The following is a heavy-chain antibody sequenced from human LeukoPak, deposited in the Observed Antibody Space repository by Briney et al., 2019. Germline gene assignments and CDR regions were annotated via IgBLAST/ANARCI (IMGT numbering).Heavy chain of an antibody. V-gene: IGHV1-69*13. D-gene: IGHD3-16*01. CDR3: ARKSSMITFGGPSVY. CDR1: GGTFTSYA. Sequence: ASVKVSCKASGGTFTSYAISWVRQAPGQGLEWMGGIIPIIGTTNYAQKFQGRVTMTADESTSTAYMELSRLRSEDTAVYYCARKSSMITFGGPSVYWGQGTLVTVSS. J-gene: IGHJ4*02. CDR2: IIPIIGTT.